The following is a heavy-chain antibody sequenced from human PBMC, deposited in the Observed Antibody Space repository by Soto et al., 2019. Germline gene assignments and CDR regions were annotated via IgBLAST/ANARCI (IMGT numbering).Heavy chain of an antibody. D-gene: IGHD6-13*01. V-gene: IGHV4-39*01. Sequence: SETLSLTCTVSGGSISSSSYYWGWIRQPPGKGLEWIGSIYYSGSTYYNPSLKSRVTISVDTSKNQFSLKLSSVTAADTAVYYCASQAAAGTNPEDYYYYYGMDVWGQGTTVTVSS. CDR3: ASQAAAGTNPEDYYYYYGMDV. CDR1: GGSISSSSYY. CDR2: IYYSGST. J-gene: IGHJ6*02.